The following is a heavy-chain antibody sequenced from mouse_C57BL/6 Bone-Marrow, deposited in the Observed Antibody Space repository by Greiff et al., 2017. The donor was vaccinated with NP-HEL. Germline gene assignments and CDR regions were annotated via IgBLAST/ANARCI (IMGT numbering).Heavy chain of an antibody. Sequence: VQLQQPGAELVMPGASVKLSCKASGYTFTSYWMHLVKQRPGQGLEWIGEIDPSDSYTNYNQKFKGKTTLTVDKSSSTAYMQLSSLTSEDSAVYYCARRTTVVATGAMDYWGQGTSVTVSS. CDR2: IDPSDSYT. CDR3: ARRTTVVATGAMDY. D-gene: IGHD1-1*01. V-gene: IGHV1-69*01. J-gene: IGHJ4*01. CDR1: GYTFTSYW.